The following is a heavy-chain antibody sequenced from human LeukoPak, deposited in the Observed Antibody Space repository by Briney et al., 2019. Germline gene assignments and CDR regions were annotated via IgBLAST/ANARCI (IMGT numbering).Heavy chain of an antibody. Sequence: SETLSLTCTVSGGSISSSSYYWGWIRQPPGKGLEWIGSIYYSGSTYYNPSLKSRVTISVDTSKNQFSLKLSSVTAADTAVYHCARRYSSSWYYYYYMDVWGKGTTVTVSS. V-gene: IGHV4-39*07. CDR1: GGSISSSSYY. CDR2: IYYSGST. D-gene: IGHD6-13*01. J-gene: IGHJ6*03. CDR3: ARRYSSSWYYYYYMDV.